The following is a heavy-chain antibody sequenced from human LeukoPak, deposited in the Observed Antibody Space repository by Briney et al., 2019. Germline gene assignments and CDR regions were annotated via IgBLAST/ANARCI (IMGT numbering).Heavy chain of an antibody. J-gene: IGHJ6*04. CDR2: INHSGST. Sequence: SETLSLTCAVYGGSFSGYYWSWIRQPPGKGLEWIGEINHSGSTNYNPSLKRRVTISVDTSKNQFSLKLSSVTAADTAVYYCARGRYYNGMDVWGKGTTVTVSS. V-gene: IGHV4-34*01. CDR3: ARGRYYNGMDV. CDR1: GGSFSGYY.